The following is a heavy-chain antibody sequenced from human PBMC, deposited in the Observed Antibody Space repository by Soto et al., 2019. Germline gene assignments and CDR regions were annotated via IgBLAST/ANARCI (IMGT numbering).Heavy chain of an antibody. V-gene: IGHV4-30-4*01. CDR3: ARDRAKWKDYYYYGMDV. Sequence: QVQLQESGPGLVKPSQTLSLTCTVSGGSISSGDDFWTWIRQPPGKGLEWIGYIYYSVSTYYNPSLKSRLTMSVDTSKNQFSLKLSSVTAADTAVHYCARDRAKWKDYYYYGMDVWGQGTTVTVSS. CDR1: GGSISSGDDF. D-gene: IGHD1-20*01. CDR2: IYYSVST. J-gene: IGHJ6*02.